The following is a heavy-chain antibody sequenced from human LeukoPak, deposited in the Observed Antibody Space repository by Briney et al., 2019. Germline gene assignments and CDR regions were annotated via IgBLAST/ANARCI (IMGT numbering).Heavy chain of an antibody. D-gene: IGHD3-22*01. V-gene: IGHV3-23*01. CDR3: AKEKYYYDSSGYYPFDC. CDR1: GFTFSSYA. J-gene: IGHJ4*02. Sequence: GGSLRLSCEASGFTFSSYAMSWVRQAPGKGLEWVSGIGGSGYSTYYADSVKGRFTISRDNSKSTLYLQMSSLRAEDTAVYYCAKEKYYYDSSGYYPFDCWGQGTLVTVSS. CDR2: IGGSGYST.